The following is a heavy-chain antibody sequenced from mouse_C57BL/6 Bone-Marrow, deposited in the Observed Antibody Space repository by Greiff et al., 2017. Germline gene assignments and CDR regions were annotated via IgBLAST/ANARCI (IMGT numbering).Heavy chain of an antibody. CDR3: TTDDGYFSWFAY. J-gene: IGHJ3*01. CDR1: GFNIKDDY. CDR2: IDPENGDT. Sequence: VQLKESGAELVRPGASVKLSCTASGFNIKDDYMHWVKQRPEQGLEWIGWIDPENGDTEYASKFQGKGTITADTSSNTAYLQLSSLTSEDTAVYYCTTDDGYFSWFAYWGQGTLVTVSA. D-gene: IGHD2-3*01. V-gene: IGHV14-4*01.